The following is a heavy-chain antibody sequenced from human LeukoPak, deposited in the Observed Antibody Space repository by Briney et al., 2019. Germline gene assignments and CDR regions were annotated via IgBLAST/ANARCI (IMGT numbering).Heavy chain of an antibody. J-gene: IGHJ4*02. CDR3: VRDMYGPRDY. CDR2: IKTDGSYT. Sequence: GGSLRLSCAASGFTFSSYWMHWVRQAPGKGLVWVSRIKTDGSYTSYADSVKGRFTTSRDNAKNTLYLQMNSLSAEDTAVYYCVRDMYGPRDYWGQGTLVTVSS. V-gene: IGHV3-74*01. D-gene: IGHD2-8*01. CDR1: GFTFSSYW.